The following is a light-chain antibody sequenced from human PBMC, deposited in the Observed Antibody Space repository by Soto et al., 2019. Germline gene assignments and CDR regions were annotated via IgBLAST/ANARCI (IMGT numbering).Light chain of an antibody. V-gene: IGLV2-8*01. CDR1: SGDVGGYNS. CDR2: EVS. J-gene: IGLJ1*01. Sequence: QSVLTQPPSASGSPGQSVTISCTGTSGDVGGYNSVSWYQQHPGKAPKLMIYEVSKRPSGVPDRFSGSKSGNTASLTVSGLQAEDEADYYCSSYAGSNNLYVFGTGTKVTVL. CDR3: SSYAGSNNLYV.